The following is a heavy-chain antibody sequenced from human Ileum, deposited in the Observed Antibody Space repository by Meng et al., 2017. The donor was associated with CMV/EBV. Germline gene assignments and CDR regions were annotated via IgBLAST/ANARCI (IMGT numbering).Heavy chain of an antibody. J-gene: IGHJ6*02. CDR2: IKHDGTEK. D-gene: IGHD3-3*01. CDR1: GFTLTNYW. V-gene: IGHV3-7*01. Sequence: GESPKTSCTAPGFTLTNYWMTWVRQAPGKGLQWVASIKHDGTEKYFLDPVKGRFTNSRDNAKNSLYVQMYSLGAEDTAVYYCARGGNWRPAEWSYGHYAMDVWGQGTTVTVSS. CDR3: ARGGNWRPAEWSYGHYAMDV.